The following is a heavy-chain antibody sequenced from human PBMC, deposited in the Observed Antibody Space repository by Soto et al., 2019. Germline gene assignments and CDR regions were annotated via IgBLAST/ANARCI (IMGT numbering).Heavy chain of an antibody. V-gene: IGHV4-59*08. D-gene: IGHD1-26*01. J-gene: IGHJ4*02. CDR1: GGSISSYY. Sequence: SETLSLTCTVSGGSISSYYWSWIRQPPGKGLEWIGYIYYNGSTNYNPSLKSRVTISVDKSKNQFSLKLSSVTAADTAVYYCARLVGAIPVYFDYWGQGTLVTVS. CDR2: IYYNGST. CDR3: ARLVGAIPVYFDY.